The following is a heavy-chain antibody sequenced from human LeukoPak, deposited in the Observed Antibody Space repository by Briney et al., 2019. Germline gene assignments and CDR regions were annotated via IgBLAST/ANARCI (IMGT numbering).Heavy chain of an antibody. CDR3: AKPYSSGWYRDDAFDI. Sequence: GGSLRLSCAASGFTFSSYSMNWVRQAPGKGLEWVSSISSSSSYIYYADSVKGRFTISRDNAKNSLYLQMNSLRADDAAVYYCAKPYSSGWYRDDAFDIWGQGTMVTVSS. D-gene: IGHD6-19*01. V-gene: IGHV3-21*04. CDR1: GFTFSSYS. CDR2: ISSSSSYI. J-gene: IGHJ3*02.